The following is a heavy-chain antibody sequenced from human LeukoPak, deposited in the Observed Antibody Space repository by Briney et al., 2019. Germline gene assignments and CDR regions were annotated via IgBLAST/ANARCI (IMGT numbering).Heavy chain of an antibody. CDR3: AKAWLEPGGMFDY. V-gene: IGHV3-23*01. D-gene: IGHD1-1*01. J-gene: IGHJ4*02. Sequence: QPGGSLRLSCAASGFTFSSYAMSWVRQAPGEGLEWVSLLSGSGGSTYYADSVKGRFTISRDNSKNTLYLQMNSLRAEDTAVYYCAKAWLEPGGMFDYWGQGTPVTVSS. CDR2: LSGSGGST. CDR1: GFTFSSYA.